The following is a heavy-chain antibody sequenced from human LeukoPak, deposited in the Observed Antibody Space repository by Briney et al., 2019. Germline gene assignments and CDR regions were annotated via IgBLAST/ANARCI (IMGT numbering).Heavy chain of an antibody. CDR1: GFTFSSYS. CDR2: ISSSGSTI. D-gene: IGHD5-18*01. Sequence: GGSLRLSCAASGFTFSSYSMNWVRQAPGKGLEWVSYISSSGSTISYADSVKGRFTISRDNAKNSLYLQMNSLRAEDTAVYYCARVRGGRGYSYGCFDYWGQGTLVTVSS. CDR3: ARVRGGRGYSYGCFDY. J-gene: IGHJ4*02. V-gene: IGHV3-48*04.